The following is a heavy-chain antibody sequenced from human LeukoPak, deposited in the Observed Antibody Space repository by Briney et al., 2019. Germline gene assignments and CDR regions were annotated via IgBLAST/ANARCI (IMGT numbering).Heavy chain of an antibody. J-gene: IGHJ6*02. V-gene: IGHV7-4-1*02. CDR1: GYTFDNYA. CDR3: ARGLVKTVAGYYYYYGMDV. D-gene: IGHD6-19*01. Sequence: ASVKVSCKTSGYTFDNYAINWVRQAPGQGLEWMGWINTNTGNPTNAQGFTGRFVFSLDTSVRTAYLQISSLKTEDTAVYYCARGLVKTVAGYYYYYGMDVWGHGTTVTVSS. CDR2: INTNTGNP.